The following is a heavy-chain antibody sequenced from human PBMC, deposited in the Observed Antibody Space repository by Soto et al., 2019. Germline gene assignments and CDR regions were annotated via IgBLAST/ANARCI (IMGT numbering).Heavy chain of an antibody. CDR3: AREVVETSSLWLDP. CDR1: GYTFTSYG. J-gene: IGHJ5*02. V-gene: IGHV1-8*02. CDR2: MNTNTNTT. Sequence: ASVKVSCKASGYTFTSYGINWVRQARGQGLEWIGWMNTNTNTTDSAEVFEGRVSLTWDTTISTAYMQLNSLKIDDTAVYYCAREVVETSSLWLDPWGQGTLVTVSS. D-gene: IGHD6-6*01.